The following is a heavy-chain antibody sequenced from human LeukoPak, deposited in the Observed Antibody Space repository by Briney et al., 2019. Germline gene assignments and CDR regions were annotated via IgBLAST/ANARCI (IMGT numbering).Heavy chain of an antibody. CDR3: ARAPAGTLDF. Sequence: ASVKVSCKASGFTFTNYHMHWVRQAPGQGLEWVGLIRGTGDSPDYAQKFQGRVTVTCDTSTNTLYLELRSLKLEGTAVYYCARAPAGTLDFWSQGTLVTVSS. CDR2: IRGTGDSP. J-gene: IGHJ4*02. CDR1: GFTFTNYH. V-gene: IGHV1-46*01. D-gene: IGHD6-13*01.